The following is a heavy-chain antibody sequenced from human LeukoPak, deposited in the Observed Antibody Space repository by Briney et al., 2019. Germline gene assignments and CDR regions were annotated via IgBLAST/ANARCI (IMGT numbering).Heavy chain of an antibody. CDR2: SSSIGGRT. CDR3: ANRISGSSS. V-gene: IGHV3-23*01. D-gene: IGHD3-10*01. Sequence: GGSLRLSCAASGFTFSSHGMNWVRQAPGKGLEWVSGSSSIGGRTYYADSVKGRFTVTRDNSKNTVFLQMNSLRAEDTGVYYCANRISGSSSWGQGTLVTVSS. CDR1: GFTFSSHG. J-gene: IGHJ5*02.